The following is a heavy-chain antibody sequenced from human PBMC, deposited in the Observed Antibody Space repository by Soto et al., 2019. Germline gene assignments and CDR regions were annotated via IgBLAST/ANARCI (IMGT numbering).Heavy chain of an antibody. CDR3: VREGVTLGVDGYYYYGKDV. D-gene: IGHD4-4*01. CDR1: GGSISSGGYY. Sequence: PSETLSLTCTVSGGSISSGGYYWSWIRQHPGKGLELIGYIYYSGSTYYNPSLKSRVAISVDTSKNQFSLKLSSVTAADTAVYFCVREGVTLGVDGYYYYGKDVWGQGTTVTVSS. J-gene: IGHJ6*02. V-gene: IGHV4-31*03. CDR2: IYYSGST.